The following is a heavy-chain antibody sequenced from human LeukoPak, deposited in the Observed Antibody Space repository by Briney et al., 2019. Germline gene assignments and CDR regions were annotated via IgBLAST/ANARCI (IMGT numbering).Heavy chain of an antibody. CDR2: ISSSGNTI. Sequence: GGSLRLSCAASGFTFSDYYMSWIRQAPGKGLEWVSYISSSGNTIYYADSVKGRFTISRDNSKSTVYLQMNSLIPDDTAVYFCAKAEAREILLAVGLEEYLQYWGQGTLVTVSS. CDR1: GFTFSDYY. J-gene: IGHJ1*01. CDR3: AKAEAREILLAVGLEEYLQY. D-gene: IGHD1-26*01. V-gene: IGHV3-11*04.